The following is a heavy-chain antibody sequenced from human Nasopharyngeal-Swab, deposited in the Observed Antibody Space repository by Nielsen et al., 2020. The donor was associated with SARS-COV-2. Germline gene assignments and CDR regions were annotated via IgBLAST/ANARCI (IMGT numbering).Heavy chain of an antibody. CDR2: ISYDGSNK. CDR3: ARGYSGSYYSPFDY. CDR1: GFAYNNYA. V-gene: IGHV3-30-3*01. Sequence: GGSLRLSCAASGFAYNNYAMNWVRQAPGKGLEWVAVISYDGSNKYYADSVKGRFTISRDNSKNTLYLQMNSLRAEDTAVYYCARGYSGSYYSPFDYWGQGTLVTVSS. J-gene: IGHJ4*02. D-gene: IGHD1-26*01.